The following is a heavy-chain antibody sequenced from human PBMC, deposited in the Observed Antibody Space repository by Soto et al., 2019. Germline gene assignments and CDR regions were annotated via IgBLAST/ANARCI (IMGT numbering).Heavy chain of an antibody. D-gene: IGHD2-8*02. CDR1: GFTFSMYS. CDR2: IPQDGVDG. CDR3: ARDHLILTAHDFFYGSDV. Sequence: GGSLRLSCEVSGFTFSMYSMSWVRQSPGKGLEWVAKIPQDGVDGHYADSVKGRFTISRDNGKNSLYLQLNNLRAEDTAVYYCARDHLILTAHDFFYGSDVWGRGATVTVSS. J-gene: IGHJ6*02. V-gene: IGHV3-7*03.